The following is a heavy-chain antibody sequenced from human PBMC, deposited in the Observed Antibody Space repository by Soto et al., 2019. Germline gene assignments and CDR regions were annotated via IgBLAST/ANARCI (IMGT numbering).Heavy chain of an antibody. J-gene: IGHJ4*02. D-gene: IGHD6-13*01. V-gene: IGHV1-18*01. CDR2: ISAYNGNT. CDR3: ARDGYSSSWLYFDY. Sequence: EASVKVSCKASGYTFTSYGISWVRQAPGQGLEWMGWISAYNGNTNYAQKLQGRVTMTTDTSTSTAYMELRSLRSDDTAVYYCARDGYSSSWLYFDYWGQGTLVTVSS. CDR1: GYTFTSYG.